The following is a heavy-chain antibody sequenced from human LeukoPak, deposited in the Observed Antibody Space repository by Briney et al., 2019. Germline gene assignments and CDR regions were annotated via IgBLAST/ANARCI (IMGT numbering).Heavy chain of an antibody. CDR3: ARDRWFDP. CDR2: ISYSGST. CDR1: GGSISSYY. Sequence: KASEILSLTCTVSGGSISSYYRSWIRQPPGKGLEWIGYISYSGSTNYNPSLKSRVTISVDTSKNQFSLRLSSVTAADTAVYYCARDRWFDPWGQGSLVTVSS. J-gene: IGHJ5*02. V-gene: IGHV4-59*12.